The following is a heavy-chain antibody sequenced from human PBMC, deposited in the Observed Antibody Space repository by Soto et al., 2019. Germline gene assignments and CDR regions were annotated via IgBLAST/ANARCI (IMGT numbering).Heavy chain of an antibody. V-gene: IGHV3-7*03. CDR2: IRQDGTET. J-gene: IGHJ4*02. Sequence: EAQLVESGGGLVQPGGSLRLSCAASGFTFSTYWMNWVRQAPGMGLEWLAIIRQDGTETHYVDSVKGRFTISRENTKNSLFLKRKTLGANDTAVYYCVGGAGWELDYWGQGTLVTVSS. CDR1: GFTFSTYW. CDR3: VGGAGWELDY. D-gene: IGHD1-26*01.